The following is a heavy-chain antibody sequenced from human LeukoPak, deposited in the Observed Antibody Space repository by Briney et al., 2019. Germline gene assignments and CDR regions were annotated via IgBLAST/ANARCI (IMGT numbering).Heavy chain of an antibody. D-gene: IGHD2-2*01. CDR2: INPNSGDT. V-gene: IGHV1-2*02. CDR1: GYTFTGHY. J-gene: IGHJ4*02. Sequence: ASVKVSCKASGYTFTGHYMHWVRQAPGQGLEWMGWINPNSGDTNYAQKFQGRVTMTRDTSISTGYMELSRLRSDDTAVYYCARDLGYCSSTSCYLVFYYFDYWGQGTLVTVSS. CDR3: ARDLGYCSSTSCYLVFYYFDY.